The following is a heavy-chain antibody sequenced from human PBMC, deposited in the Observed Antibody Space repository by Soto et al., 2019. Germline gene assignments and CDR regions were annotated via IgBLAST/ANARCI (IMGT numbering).Heavy chain of an antibody. CDR2: ISAYNGST. J-gene: IGHJ6*02. CDR1: GYTFTSYG. V-gene: IGHV1-18*01. CDR3: ARDRGVNDFWSGYFPGHYYGMDV. Sequence: ASVKVSCKASGYTFTSYGISWVRQAPGQGLEWMGWISAYNGSTNYAQKLQGRVTMTTDTYTSTAYLELRSLRSDDTAVYYCARDRGVNDFWSGYFPGHYYGMDVWGQGTTVTVSS. D-gene: IGHD3-3*01.